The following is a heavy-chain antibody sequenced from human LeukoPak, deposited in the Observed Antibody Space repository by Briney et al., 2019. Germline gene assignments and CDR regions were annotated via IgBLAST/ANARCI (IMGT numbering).Heavy chain of an antibody. J-gene: IGHJ4*02. CDR1: GGSISSGGYY. D-gene: IGHD1-26*01. CDR3: ARDSGSYYWFDY. CDR2: IYYSGST. Sequence: PSQTLSLTCTVSGGSISSGGYYWSWIRQHPGKGLEWIGYIYYSGSTYYNPSLKSRVTISVDTSKNQFSLKLSSVTAADMAVYYCARDSGSYYWFDYWGQGTLVTVSS. V-gene: IGHV4-31*03.